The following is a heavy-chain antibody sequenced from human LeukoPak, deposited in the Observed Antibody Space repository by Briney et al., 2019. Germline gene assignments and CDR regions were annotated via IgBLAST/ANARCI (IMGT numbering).Heavy chain of an antibody. J-gene: IGHJ6*04. CDR1: ALTFSSYE. Sequence: PGGSLRPSCAASALTFSSYEMNWVRQAPEKGLEWVSYISSSGSTIYYADSVKGRFTISRDNAKNSLYLQMNSLRAEDTAVYYCAELGITMIGGVWGKGTTVTISS. V-gene: IGHV3-48*03. CDR3: AELGITMIGGV. D-gene: IGHD3-10*02. CDR2: ISSSGSTI.